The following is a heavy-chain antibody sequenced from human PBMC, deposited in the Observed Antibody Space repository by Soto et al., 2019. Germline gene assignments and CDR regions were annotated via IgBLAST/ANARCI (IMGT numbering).Heavy chain of an antibody. V-gene: IGHV3-30*18. J-gene: IGHJ6*02. CDR1: GFTFSSYC. CDR2: ISYDGSNK. Sequence: GSLRLSCAASGFTFSSYCMHWVRQSPGKGLEWVAVISYDGSNKYYADSVKGRFTISRDNSKNTLYLQMNSLRAEDTAVYYCAKTRRNPGYSSGWYQKDYYGMDVWGQGTTVTVSS. D-gene: IGHD6-19*01. CDR3: AKTRRNPGYSSGWYQKDYYGMDV.